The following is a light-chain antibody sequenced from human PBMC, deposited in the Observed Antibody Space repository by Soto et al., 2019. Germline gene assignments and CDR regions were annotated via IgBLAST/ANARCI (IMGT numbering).Light chain of an antibody. J-gene: IGLJ1*01. CDR3: SSYTSSSTLSTYV. CDR2: DVS. Sequence: QSALTQPASVSGSPGQSITISCTGTSSDAGGYNYVSWYQHHPGKAPKLMIYDVSNRPSGVSNRFSGSKSGNTASLIISGLQAEDEADYYCSSYTSSSTLSTYVFGTGTKVTVL. V-gene: IGLV2-14*03. CDR1: SSDAGGYNY.